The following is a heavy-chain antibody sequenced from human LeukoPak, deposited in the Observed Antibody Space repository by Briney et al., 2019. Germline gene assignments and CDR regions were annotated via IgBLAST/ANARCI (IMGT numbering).Heavy chain of an antibody. CDR2: ISSRSTYT. CDR3: AREVGGSAFDI. CDR1: GFTFSDYY. J-gene: IGHJ3*02. V-gene: IGHV3-11*05. Sequence: GGSLRLSCAASGFTFSDYYMSWIRQAPGKGLEWVSYISSRSTYTKYAASVEGRFTISRDNARNSAYLQLNSLRAEDTAVYYCAREVGGSAFDIWGQGTMVTVSS. D-gene: IGHD3-16*01.